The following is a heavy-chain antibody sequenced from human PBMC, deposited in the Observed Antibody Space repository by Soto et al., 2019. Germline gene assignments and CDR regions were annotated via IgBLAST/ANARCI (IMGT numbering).Heavy chain of an antibody. Sequence: PSETLSLTCTVSGGSISGHYWSWIRQPAGKGLEWIGRFYTSGRTNYTPSLKSRLTMSVDTSKNQFSLKLNSVTAADTAVYYCARDFGGDEYFKHWGQGNLVTVSS. J-gene: IGHJ1*01. CDR1: GGSISGHY. V-gene: IGHV4-4*07. D-gene: IGHD4-17*01. CDR2: FYTSGRT. CDR3: ARDFGGDEYFKH.